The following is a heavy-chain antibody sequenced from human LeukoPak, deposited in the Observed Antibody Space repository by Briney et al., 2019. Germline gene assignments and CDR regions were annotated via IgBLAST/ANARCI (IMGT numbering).Heavy chain of an antibody. Sequence: GGSLRLSCAASGFTFSSYAMSWVRQAPGKGLEWVSAISGSGGSTYYADSVKGRFTISRDNSKNTLYLQMNSLRAEDTAVYYCAKYETHYYDSSGSPGDWGQGTLVTVSS. V-gene: IGHV3-23*01. D-gene: IGHD3-22*01. CDR3: AKYETHYYDSSGSPGD. CDR1: GFTFSSYA. J-gene: IGHJ4*02. CDR2: ISGSGGST.